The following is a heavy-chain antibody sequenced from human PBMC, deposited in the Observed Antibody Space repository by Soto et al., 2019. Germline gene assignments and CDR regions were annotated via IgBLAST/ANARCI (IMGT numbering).Heavy chain of an antibody. CDR2: ISSSGTSA. D-gene: IGHD6-19*01. V-gene: IGHV3-11*05. Sequence: QVQLEESGGGLVKPGGSLRLSCAASGFTFSAVYMSWIRQAPNKGLEYISYISSSGTSANYADSVKGRCTISRDNAKNSLYLQMNSLRAEAPAEYYCARHRGAVTGQYFAYWGQGALVTVSS. CDR3: ARHRGAVTGQYFAY. CDR1: GFTFSAVY. J-gene: IGHJ4*02.